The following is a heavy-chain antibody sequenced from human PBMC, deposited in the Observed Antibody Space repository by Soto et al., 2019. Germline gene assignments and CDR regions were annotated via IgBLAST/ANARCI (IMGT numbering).Heavy chain of an antibody. J-gene: IGHJ6*02. Sequence: VESLKISCTGSGYIFTSYWICCFLEMPGKGLEWMGIIYPGDSDTRYSPSFQGQVTISADKSISTAYLQWSSLKASDTAMYYCARLEVLVNGMDVWGQGTTVTVSS. CDR2: IYPGDSDT. CDR3: ARLEVLVNGMDV. D-gene: IGHD2-8*02. V-gene: IGHV5-51*01. CDR1: GYIFTSYW.